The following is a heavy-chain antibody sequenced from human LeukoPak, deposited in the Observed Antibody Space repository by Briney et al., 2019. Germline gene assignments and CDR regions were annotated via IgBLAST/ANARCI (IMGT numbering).Heavy chain of an antibody. J-gene: IGHJ6*03. D-gene: IGHD4-23*01. CDR3: ARGQNSGYYYYYMDV. CDR1: GGTFSSYA. V-gene: IGHV1-8*03. CDR2: MNPNSGNT. Sequence: ASVKVSCKASGGTFSSYAISWVRQATGQGLEWMGWMNPNSGNTGYAQKFQGRVTITRNTSISTAYMELSSLRSEDTAVYYCARGQNSGYYYYYMDVWGKGTTVTVSS.